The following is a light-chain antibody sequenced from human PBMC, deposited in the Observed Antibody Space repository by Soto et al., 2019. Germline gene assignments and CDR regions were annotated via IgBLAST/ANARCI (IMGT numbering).Light chain of an antibody. CDR2: DAS. CDR1: QSVSSH. Sequence: EIVLTQSPATLSLSPGERATLSCRASQSVSSHLAWYHHTSGQAPRLLIYDASISATGIQAKFSGDGSGTDFNLPISSLQPEDFAVYYCQRRSNLPFPFGQGTRLEIK. J-gene: IGKJ5*01. V-gene: IGKV3-11*01. CDR3: QRRSNLPFP.